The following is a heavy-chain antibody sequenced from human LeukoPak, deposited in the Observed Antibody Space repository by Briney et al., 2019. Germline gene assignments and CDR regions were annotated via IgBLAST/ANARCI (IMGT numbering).Heavy chain of an antibody. Sequence: SQTLSLTCTVSGGSISSGGYYWSWIRQHPGKGLEWIGYIYHSGSTYYNPSLKSRVTISVDTSKNQFSLKLSSVTAADTAVYYCARDLGMHYDILTGASNYYYYGMDVWGQGTTVTVSS. CDR2: IYHSGST. D-gene: IGHD3-9*01. V-gene: IGHV4-31*03. CDR3: ARDLGMHYDILTGASNYYYYGMDV. CDR1: GGSISSGGYY. J-gene: IGHJ6*02.